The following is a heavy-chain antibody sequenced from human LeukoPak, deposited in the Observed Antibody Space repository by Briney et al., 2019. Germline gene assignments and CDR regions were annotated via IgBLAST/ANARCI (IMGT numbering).Heavy chain of an antibody. V-gene: IGHV1-18*01. J-gene: IGHJ5*02. CDR2: ISAYNGNT. Sequence: ASVKVSRKASGYTFTSYGISWVRQAPGQGLEWMGWISAYNGNTNYAQKLQGRVTMTTDTSTSTAYMELRSLRSDDTAVYYCARTTGYSSSWYGFGGFVWGFDPWGQGALVTVSS. CDR1: GYTFTSYG. D-gene: IGHD6-13*01. CDR3: ARTTGYSSSWYGFGGFVWGFDP.